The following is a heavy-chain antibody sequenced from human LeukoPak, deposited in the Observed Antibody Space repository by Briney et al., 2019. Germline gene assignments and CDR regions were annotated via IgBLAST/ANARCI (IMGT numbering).Heavy chain of an antibody. CDR3: ATDYDYVWGSYRYTRY. D-gene: IGHD3-16*02. CDR1: GGTFSSYA. CDR2: IIPIFGTA. Sequence: SVKVSCKASGGTFSSYAISWVRQAPGQGLEWMGGIIPIFGTANYAQKFQGRVTIIADESTSTAYMDLSSLRSEDTAVYYCATDYDYVWGSYRYTRYWGQGTLVTVSS. J-gene: IGHJ4*02. V-gene: IGHV1-69*13.